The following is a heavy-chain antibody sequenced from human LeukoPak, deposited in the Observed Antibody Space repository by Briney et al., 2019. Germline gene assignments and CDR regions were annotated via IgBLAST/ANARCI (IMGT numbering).Heavy chain of an antibody. D-gene: IGHD5-18*01. J-gene: IGHJ4*02. Sequence: SETLSLTCTVSGGSISSYYWSWIRQPPGKGLEWIGYIYYSGSTYYNPSLKSRVTISVDTSKNQFSLKLSSVTAADTAVYYCATNPFAMVTSYWGQGTLVTVSS. CDR3: ATNPFAMVTSY. CDR2: IYYSGST. V-gene: IGHV4-59*06. CDR1: GGSISSYY.